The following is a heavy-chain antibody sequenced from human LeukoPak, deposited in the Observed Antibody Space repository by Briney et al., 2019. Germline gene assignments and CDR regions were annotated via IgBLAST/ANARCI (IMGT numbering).Heavy chain of an antibody. D-gene: IGHD5-18*01. Sequence: GGSLRLSCAASGYTFTSYYMHWVRQAPGQGLEWMGIINPSGGSTSYAQKFQGRVTMTRDTSTSTVYMELSSLRSEDTAVYYCARSVDTAMVKGGNWFDPWGQGTLVTVSS. J-gene: IGHJ5*02. CDR2: INPSGGST. V-gene: IGHV1-46*01. CDR1: GYTFTSYY. CDR3: ARSVDTAMVKGGNWFDP.